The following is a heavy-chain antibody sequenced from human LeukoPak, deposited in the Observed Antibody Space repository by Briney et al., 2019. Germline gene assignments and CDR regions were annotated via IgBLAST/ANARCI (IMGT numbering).Heavy chain of an antibody. V-gene: IGHV3-20*04. Sequence: GGSLRLSCAASGFTFDDYGMSWVRQAPGKGLEWVSGINWNGGSTGYADSVKGRFTISRDNAKSSLYLQMNSPRAEDTALYYCARVLGCTNGVCPYYYYYYMDVWGKGTTVTVSS. CDR3: ARVLGCTNGVCPYYYYYYMDV. CDR2: INWNGGST. J-gene: IGHJ6*03. CDR1: GFTFDDYG. D-gene: IGHD2-8*01.